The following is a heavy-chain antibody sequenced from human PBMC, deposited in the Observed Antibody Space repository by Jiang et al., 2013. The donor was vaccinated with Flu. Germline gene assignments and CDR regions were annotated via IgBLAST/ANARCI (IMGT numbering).Heavy chain of an antibody. CDR2: IYYSGST. V-gene: IGHV4-59*08. Sequence: GSGLVKPSETLSLTCTVSGGSISSYYWSWIRQPPGKGLEWIGYIYYSGSTNYNPSLKSRVTISVDTSKNQFSLKLSSVTAADTAVYYCARHMAEWGIASYYYGMDVWGKGTTVTVSS. J-gene: IGHJ6*04. D-gene: IGHD6-13*01. CDR1: GGSISSYY. CDR3: ARHMAEWGIASYYYGMDV.